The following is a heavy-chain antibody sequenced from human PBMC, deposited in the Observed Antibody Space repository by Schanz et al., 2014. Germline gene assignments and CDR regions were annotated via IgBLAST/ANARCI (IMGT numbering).Heavy chain of an antibody. CDR1: GYTFTTYA. V-gene: IGHV1-18*01. D-gene: IGHD3-3*01. CDR3: ARSAGRDFWSGYYARFDY. J-gene: IGHJ4*02. Sequence: QVQLVQSGAEVKKPGASVRVSCKASGYTFTTYAMSWVRQAPAQGLEWVGWISVYTGNTKYGQKVQGRVTMPADTSTSTVYMELRSLRSDDTAVYYCARSAGRDFWSGYYARFDYWGRGTLVTVSS. CDR2: ISVYTGNT.